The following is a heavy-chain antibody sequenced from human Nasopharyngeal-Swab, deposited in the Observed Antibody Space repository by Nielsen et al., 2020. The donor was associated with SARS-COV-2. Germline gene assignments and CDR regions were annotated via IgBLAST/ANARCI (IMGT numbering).Heavy chain of an antibody. CDR2: IWYDGSNK. V-gene: IGHV3-33*01. Sequence: GESLKISCAASGFTFSSYGMHWVRQAPGKGLEWVAVIWYDGSNKYYADSVKGRFTISRDNSKNTLYLQMNSLRAEDTAVYYCARDRGVDTATSDYWGQGTLVTVSS. J-gene: IGHJ4*02. CDR3: ARDRGVDTATSDY. D-gene: IGHD5-18*01. CDR1: GFTFSSYG.